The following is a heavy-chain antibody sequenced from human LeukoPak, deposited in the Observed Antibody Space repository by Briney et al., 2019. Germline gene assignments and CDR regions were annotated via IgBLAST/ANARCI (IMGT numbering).Heavy chain of an antibody. CDR3: AKVVSGSYYLGAFDI. V-gene: IGHV3-23*01. J-gene: IGHJ3*02. D-gene: IGHD1-26*01. CDR1: GFTFSSYA. Sequence: GGSLRLSCAASGFTFSSYAMSWVRQAPGKGLEWVSAISGSGGSTYYADSVKGRFTISRDNSKNTLYLQMNSLRAEDTVVYYCAKVVSGSYYLGAFDIWGQGTMVTVSS. CDR2: ISGSGGST.